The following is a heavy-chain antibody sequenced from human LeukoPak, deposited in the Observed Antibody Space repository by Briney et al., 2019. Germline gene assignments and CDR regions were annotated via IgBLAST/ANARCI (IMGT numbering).Heavy chain of an antibody. CDR3: ASRAGGYSDPFFYYYYGMDV. D-gene: IGHD4-17*01. Sequence: ASVKVSCKASGYTFTSYAMHWVRQAPGQRLEWMGWIDAGNGNTKYSQKFQGRVTITRDTSASTAYMELSSLRSEDTAVYYCASRAGGYSDPFFYYYYGMDVWGQGTTVTVSS. J-gene: IGHJ6*02. CDR1: GYTFTSYA. V-gene: IGHV1-3*01. CDR2: IDAGNGNT.